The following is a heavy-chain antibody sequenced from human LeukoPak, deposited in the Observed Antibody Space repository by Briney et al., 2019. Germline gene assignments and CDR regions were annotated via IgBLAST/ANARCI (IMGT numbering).Heavy chain of an antibody. CDR2: ISSSRSYI. CDR3: ARDRDWSVLYDASDI. V-gene: IGHV3-21*01. CDR1: GFTFRSYS. Sequence: GGSLRLSCAASGFTFRSYSMNRVRQAPGKGLEWVSFISSSRSYIYYADSVKGRFTISRDNAKNSLYLQMNSLRAEDTAVYYCARDRDWSVLYDASDIWGQGTMVTVSS. D-gene: IGHD3/OR15-3a*01. J-gene: IGHJ3*02.